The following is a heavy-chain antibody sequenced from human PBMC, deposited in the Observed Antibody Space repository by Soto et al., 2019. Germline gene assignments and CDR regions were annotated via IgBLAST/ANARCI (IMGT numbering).Heavy chain of an antibody. Sequence: SWTXSLTCRVSVVTRIYGSYAVNWIRQSPGKVLEWLGYISHLETTYYKPSFRSLLSLSIDRTRNHLFLSLSSMTAADKAVYYCVRGGGYDYFDFWGNGIQVTV. J-gene: IGHJ4*01. D-gene: IGHD5-18*01. V-gene: IGHV4-30-2*06. CDR2: ISHLETT. CDR3: VRGGGYDYFDF. CDR1: VVTRIYGSYA.